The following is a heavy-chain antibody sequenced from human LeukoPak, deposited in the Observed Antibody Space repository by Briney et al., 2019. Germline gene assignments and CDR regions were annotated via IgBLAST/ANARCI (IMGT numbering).Heavy chain of an antibody. D-gene: IGHD2-21*02. V-gene: IGHV1-18*01. CDR2: ISAYNGNT. Sequence: GASVKVSCKASGYTFTSYGISWVRQAPGQGLEWMGWISAYNGNTNYEQKLQGRVTMTTDTSTSTAYMELRSLRSDDTAVYYCARDGPYIVVVTAIANYYYGMDVWGQGTTVTVSS. CDR1: GYTFTSYG. CDR3: ARDGPYIVVVTAIANYYYGMDV. J-gene: IGHJ6*02.